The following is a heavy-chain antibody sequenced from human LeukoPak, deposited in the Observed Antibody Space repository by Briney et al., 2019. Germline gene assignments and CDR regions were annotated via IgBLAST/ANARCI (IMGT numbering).Heavy chain of an antibody. CDR2: INPNSGGT. CDR1: GYTFTGHY. J-gene: IGHJ4*02. CDR3: AREYSSSSRRFDY. Sequence: ASVKVSCKASGYTFTGHYMHWVRQAPGQGLEWMGWINPNSGGTNYTQTFHGRVTMTRDTSVSTTYMELSRLRSDDTAVYYCAREYSSSSRRFDYWGQGTLVTVSS. D-gene: IGHD6-13*01. V-gene: IGHV1-2*02.